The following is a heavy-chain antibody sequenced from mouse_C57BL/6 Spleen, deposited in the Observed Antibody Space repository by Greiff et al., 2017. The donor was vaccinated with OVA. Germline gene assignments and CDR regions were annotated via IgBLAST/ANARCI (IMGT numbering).Heavy chain of an antibody. D-gene: IGHD3-2*01. CDR1: GYTFTSYW. Sequence: QVQLQQPGAELVKPGASVKLSCKASGYTFTSYWMHWVKQRPGQGLEWIGMIHPNSGSTNYNEKFKSKATLTVDKSSSTAYMQLSSLTSEDSAVYYCARGLPPRQLDYVDYWGQGTTRTVSS. J-gene: IGHJ2*01. CDR2: IHPNSGST. CDR3: ARGLPPRQLDYVDY. V-gene: IGHV1-64*01.